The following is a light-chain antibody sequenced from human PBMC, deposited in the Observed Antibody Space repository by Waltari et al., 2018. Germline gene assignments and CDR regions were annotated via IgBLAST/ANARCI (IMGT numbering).Light chain of an antibody. Sequence: EIVLTQSPGTLSLSPGERATLSCRAIQSIGIYLAWYQQKPGQAPRLLMYHASSRATGIPDRFSGSGSGTDFSLTISRLEPEDFAVYYCQKYESLPATFGQGTKVEIK. V-gene: IGKV3-20*01. J-gene: IGKJ1*01. CDR2: HAS. CDR3: QKYESLPAT. CDR1: QSIGIY.